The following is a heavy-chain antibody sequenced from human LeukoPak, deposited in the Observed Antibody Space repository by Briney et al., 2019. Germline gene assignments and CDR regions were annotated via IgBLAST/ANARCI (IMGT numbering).Heavy chain of an antibody. D-gene: IGHD2-2*02. V-gene: IGHV1-2*02. CDR2: INPNSGGT. CDR3: ARETYRSSTSCYTFLDY. J-gene: IGHJ4*02. Sequence: ASVKVSCKASGYTFTGYYMHWVRQAPGQGLEWMGWINPNSGGTNYAQKFQGRVTMTRDTSISTAYMELSRLRSDDTAVYYCARETYRSSTSCYTFLDYWGQGTLVTVSS. CDR1: GYTFTGYY.